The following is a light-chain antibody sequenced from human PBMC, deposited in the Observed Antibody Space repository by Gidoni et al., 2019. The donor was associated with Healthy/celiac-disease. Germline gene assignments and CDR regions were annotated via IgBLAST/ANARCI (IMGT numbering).Light chain of an antibody. CDR1: SGYSNYE. V-gene: IGLV9-49*01. Sequence: QPVLTQPPSPSASLGASCIPTSTLSSGYSNYEVDWYQQRPGKGPRFVMRVGTGGIVGSKGDGIPDRFSVFGSGLNRYLTIKNIQEEDESDYHCGADHGSGSNFVYVFGTGTKVTVL. J-gene: IGLJ1*01. CDR2: VGTGGIVG. CDR3: GADHGSGSNFVYV.